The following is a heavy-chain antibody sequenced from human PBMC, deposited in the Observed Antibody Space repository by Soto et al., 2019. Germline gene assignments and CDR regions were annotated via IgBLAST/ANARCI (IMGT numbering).Heavy chain of an antibody. D-gene: IGHD3-9*01. Sequence: GGSLRLSCTASGSGFTFRNYTLNWVRQAPGKGLEWVAVISYDGTIKYYADSVKGRFTISRDDSKKTVFLQMNSLRGEDTAVYYCQTDAFRLPWTLDIWGQGALVTVSS. J-gene: IGHJ4*02. CDR1: GSGFTFRNYT. V-gene: IGHV3-30*16. CDR2: ISYDGTIK. CDR3: QTDAFRLPWTLDI.